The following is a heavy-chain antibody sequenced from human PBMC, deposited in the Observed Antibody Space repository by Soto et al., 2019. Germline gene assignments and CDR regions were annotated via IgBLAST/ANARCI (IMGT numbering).Heavy chain of an antibody. CDR2: ISGSGGST. V-gene: IGHV3-23*01. J-gene: IGHJ2*01. CDR1: GFTFSSYA. Sequence: EVQLLESGGGLVQPGGSLRLSCAASGFTFSSYAMSWVRQAPGKGLEWVSAISGSGGSTYYADSVKGRFTISRDNSKNTLYLQMNSLRAEDTAVYYCAKSRGCTNGVCYPLYTDWYFDLWGRGTLVIVSS. D-gene: IGHD2-8*01. CDR3: AKSRGCTNGVCYPLYTDWYFDL.